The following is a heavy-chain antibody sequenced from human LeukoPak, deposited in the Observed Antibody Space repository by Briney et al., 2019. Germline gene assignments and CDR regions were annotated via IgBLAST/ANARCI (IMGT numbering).Heavy chain of an antibody. CDR2: LYSGSAT. J-gene: IGHJ4*02. V-gene: IGHV3-53*01. Sequence: PGGSLRLSCAASGFTVSSNYMSWVRQPAGKGLEWVSVLYSGSATFYADSVKGRFTISRDTSKNTLYLQMNDLRADDTAVYYCTKLKGWYGEGFFDYWGQGIPVTVSS. CDR3: TKLKGWYGEGFFDY. CDR1: GFTVSSNY. D-gene: IGHD6-19*01.